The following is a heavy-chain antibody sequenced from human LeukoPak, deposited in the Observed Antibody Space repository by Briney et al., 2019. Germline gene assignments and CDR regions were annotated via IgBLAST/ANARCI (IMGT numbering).Heavy chain of an antibody. D-gene: IGHD3-3*01. V-gene: IGHV3-9*03. CDR1: GFTFGVYA. J-gene: IGHJ2*01. Sequence: GRSLRLSCAASGFTFGVYAMHWARQAPGKGLEWVSGISWNSGSIGYADSVKGRFTISRDNAKNSLYLQMNSLRAEEMALYYCAKDRSGSTLGDFDLWGRGTLVTVSS. CDR2: ISWNSGSI. CDR3: AKDRSGSTLGDFDL.